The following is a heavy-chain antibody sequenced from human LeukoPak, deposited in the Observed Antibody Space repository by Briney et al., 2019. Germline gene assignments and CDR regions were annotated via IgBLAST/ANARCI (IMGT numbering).Heavy chain of an antibody. V-gene: IGHV3-23*01. Sequence: PGGSLRLSCAASGSTFSSYVMRWVRQAPGKGLEWVSSITSSGDGTYYADSVKGRFTISRDNSKNTLYLQMNSLRAGDTAVYYCAKRSSGNYYFDNWGQGTLVTVSS. CDR3: AKRSSGNYYFDN. CDR1: GSTFSSYV. J-gene: IGHJ4*02. CDR2: ITSSGDGT. D-gene: IGHD3-22*01.